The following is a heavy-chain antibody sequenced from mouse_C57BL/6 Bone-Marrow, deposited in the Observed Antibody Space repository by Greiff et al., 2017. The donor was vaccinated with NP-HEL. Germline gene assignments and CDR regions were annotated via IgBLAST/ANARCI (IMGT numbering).Heavy chain of an antibody. CDR1: GFTFSDYG. CDR2: ISNWAYSI. D-gene: IGHD2-10*01. Sequence: EVQRVESGGGLVQPGGSLKLSCAASGFTFSDYGMAWVRQAPRKGPEWVACISNWAYSIYYADTVTGRFPISREDAKNTLYLEMRSLRSEDTAMYYCARASYYGYWYFDVWGTGTTVTVSS. V-gene: IGHV5-15*01. J-gene: IGHJ1*03. CDR3: ARASYYGYWYFDV.